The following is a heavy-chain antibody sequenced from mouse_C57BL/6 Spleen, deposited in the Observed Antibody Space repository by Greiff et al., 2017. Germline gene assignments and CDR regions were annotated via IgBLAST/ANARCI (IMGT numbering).Heavy chain of an antibody. V-gene: IGHV5-9-1*02. D-gene: IGHD1-1*01. CDR1: GFTFSSYA. CDR3: TRDGGTTGYFDV. CDR2: ISSGGDYI. J-gene: IGHJ1*03. Sequence: EVKLVESGEGLVKPGGSLKLSCAASGFTFSSYAMSWVRQTPEKRLEWVAYISSGGDYIYYADTVKGRFPISRDNARNTLYLQMSSLKSEDTAMYYCTRDGGTTGYFDVWGTGTTVTVSS.